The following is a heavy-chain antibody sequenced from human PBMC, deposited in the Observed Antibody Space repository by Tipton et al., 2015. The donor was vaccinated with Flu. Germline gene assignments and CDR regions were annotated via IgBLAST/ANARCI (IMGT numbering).Heavy chain of an antibody. CDR3: ARDHPEYVDNPQWYFDL. CDR1: GFTFSYYE. Sequence: SLRLSCAASGFTFSYYEMNWVRQAPGKGLEWVAYISSSANAISYADSVKGRFTVSRDNAKNSLYLQMTSLRAEDTAIYFCARDHPEYVDNPQWYFDLWGRGPLVDVSS. J-gene: IGHJ2*01. D-gene: IGHD3-9*01. V-gene: IGHV3-48*03. CDR2: ISSSANAI.